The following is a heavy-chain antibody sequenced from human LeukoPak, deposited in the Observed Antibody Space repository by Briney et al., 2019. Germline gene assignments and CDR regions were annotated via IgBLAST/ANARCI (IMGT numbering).Heavy chain of an antibody. J-gene: IGHJ4*02. CDR1: GFSFSTYS. V-gene: IGHV3-21*01. CDR2: ISGSSNYI. D-gene: IGHD4/OR15-4a*01. Sequence: GGSLRLSCAASGFSFSTYSMNCVRQAPGKGPEWVSSISGSSNYIFYTDSVKGRFTVSRDNAKNSLYLEMNSLRGEDTAVYYCSRVSSVPTPRALDYWGQGTLVTVSS. CDR3: SRVSSVPTPRALDY.